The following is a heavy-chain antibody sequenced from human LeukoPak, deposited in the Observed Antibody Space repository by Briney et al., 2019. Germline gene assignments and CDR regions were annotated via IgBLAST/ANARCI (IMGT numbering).Heavy chain of an antibody. CDR1: GFTFSSYA. CDR2: ISYDGSNK. V-gene: IGHV3-30*04. J-gene: IGHJ5*02. D-gene: IGHD1-26*01. Sequence: PGRPLRLSCAASGFTFSSYAMHWVRQAPGKGLEWVAVISYDGSNKYYADSVKGRFTISRDNSKNTLYLQMNSLRAEDTAVYYCARDLVGATNWFDPWGQGTLVTVSS. CDR3: ARDLVGATNWFDP.